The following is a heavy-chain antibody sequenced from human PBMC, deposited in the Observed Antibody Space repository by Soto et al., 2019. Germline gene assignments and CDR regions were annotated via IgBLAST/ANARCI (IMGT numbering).Heavy chain of an antibody. V-gene: IGHV3-74*01. J-gene: IGHJ1*01. CDR3: ARQGSHQFFQH. CDR1: GFTFSSYW. Sequence: GESLKISCAVSGFTFSSYWMHWVRQAPGKGLVWVSHISTDGITTTYADSVEGRFTISRDNAKNTLYLQMNSLRAEDTAVYYCARQGSHQFFQHWGQGTLVTVSS. CDR2: ISTDGITT.